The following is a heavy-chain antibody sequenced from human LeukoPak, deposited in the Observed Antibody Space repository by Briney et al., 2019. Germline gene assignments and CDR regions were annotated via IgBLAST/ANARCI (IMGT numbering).Heavy chain of an antibody. J-gene: IGHJ4*02. CDR1: GFTFSSYW. D-gene: IGHD4-11*01. CDR3: ARDKSKYSNYDLDY. V-gene: IGHV3-7*01. CDR2: IKQDGSEK. Sequence: GGSLRLSCAASGFTFSSYWMSWVRQAPGKGLEWVANIKQDGSEKYYVDSVKGRFTISRDNAKNSLYLQMNSLRAEDTAVYYCARDKSKYSNYDLDYWGQGTLVTVS.